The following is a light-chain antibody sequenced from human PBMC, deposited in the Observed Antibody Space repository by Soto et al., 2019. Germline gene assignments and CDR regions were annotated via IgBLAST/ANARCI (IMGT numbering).Light chain of an antibody. CDR3: QQYDSSPRT. J-gene: IGKJ1*01. CDR2: RTS. CDR1: QSVSSSY. V-gene: IGKV3-20*01. Sequence: TLSFSPGERATLSFRASQSVSSSYLAWYQQKPGQAPRLLIYRTSNRATGIPDRFSGSGSGTDFTLTISRLEPEDFAVYWCQQYDSSPRTFGQGTKVDI.